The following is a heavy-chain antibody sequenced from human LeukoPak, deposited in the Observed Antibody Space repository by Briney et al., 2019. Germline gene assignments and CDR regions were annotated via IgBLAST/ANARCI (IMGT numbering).Heavy chain of an antibody. D-gene: IGHD2-21*02. V-gene: IGHV3-23*01. Sequence: GGSLRLSCAASRFTFSSYAISWVRQAPGKGLEWVSAISGSGGSTYYADSLKGRFTISRDNSKNTLYLQMNSLRAEDTAVYYCEKDCGGDCEPFDYWGQGTLVTVSS. CDR1: RFTFSSYA. J-gene: IGHJ4*02. CDR2: ISGSGGST. CDR3: EKDCGGDCEPFDY.